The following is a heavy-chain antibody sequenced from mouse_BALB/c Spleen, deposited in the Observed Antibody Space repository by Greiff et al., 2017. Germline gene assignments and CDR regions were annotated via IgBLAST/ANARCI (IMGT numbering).Heavy chain of an antibody. Sequence: EVQLVESGPGLVKPSQSLSLTCSVTGYSITSGYYWNWIRQFPGNKLEWMGYISYDGSNNYNPSLKNRISITRDTSKNQFFLKLNSVTTEDTATYYCARGDYDERFAYWGQGTLVTVSA. CDR1: GYSITSGYY. CDR3: ARGDYDERFAY. J-gene: IGHJ3*01. D-gene: IGHD2-4*01. V-gene: IGHV3-6*02. CDR2: ISYDGSN.